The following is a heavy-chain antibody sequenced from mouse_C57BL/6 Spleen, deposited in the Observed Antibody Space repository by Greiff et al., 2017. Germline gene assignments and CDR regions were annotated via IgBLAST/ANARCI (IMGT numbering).Heavy chain of an antibody. CDR2: IYPGDGDT. Sequence: VKLLESGPELVKPGASVKISCKASGYAFSSSWMNWVKQRPGKGLEWIGRIYPGDGDTNYNGKFKGKATLTADKSSSTAYMQLSSLTSEDSAVYFCARSWEIDYWGQGTTLTVSS. V-gene: IGHV1-82*01. CDR1: GYAFSSSW. J-gene: IGHJ2*01. D-gene: IGHD4-1*01. CDR3: ARSWEIDY.